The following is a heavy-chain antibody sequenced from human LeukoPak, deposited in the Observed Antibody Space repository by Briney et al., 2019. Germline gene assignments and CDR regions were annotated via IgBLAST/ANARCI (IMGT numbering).Heavy chain of an antibody. V-gene: IGHV4-39*01. CDR1: GGSISSSSYY. CDR2: IYYSGST. Sequence: SETLSLTCAVSGGSISSSSYYWGWIRQPPGKGLEWIGSIYYSGSTYYNPSLKSRVTISVDTSKNQFSLKLSSVIAADTAVYYCASELQWLATPSFFDYWGQGTLVTVSS. J-gene: IGHJ4*02. CDR3: ASELQWLATPSFFDY. D-gene: IGHD6-19*01.